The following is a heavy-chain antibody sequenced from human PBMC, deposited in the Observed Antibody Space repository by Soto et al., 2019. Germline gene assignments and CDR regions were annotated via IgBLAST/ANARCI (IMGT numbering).Heavy chain of an antibody. CDR3: ARRRCSGGGCYYYYYGMDV. Sequence: EVQLVQSGAEVKKPGESLRISCKGSGYSFTSYWISWVRQMPGKGLEWMGRIDPSDSYTNYSPSFQGHVTISADKSISTAYLQWSSLKASDTAMYYCARRRCSGGGCYYYYYGMDVWGQGTTVTVSS. CDR1: GYSFTSYW. D-gene: IGHD2-15*01. CDR2: IDPSDSYT. J-gene: IGHJ6*02. V-gene: IGHV5-10-1*03.